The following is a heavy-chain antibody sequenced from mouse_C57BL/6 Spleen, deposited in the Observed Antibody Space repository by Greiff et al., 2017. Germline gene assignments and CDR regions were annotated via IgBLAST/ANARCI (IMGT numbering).Heavy chain of an antibody. CDR3: TRGSSGYDAMDD. V-gene: IGHV1-15*01. J-gene: IGHJ4*01. CDR2: IDPETGGT. CDR1: GYTFTDYE. D-gene: IGHD3-2*02. Sequence: VQLQQSGAELVRPGASVTLSCKASGYTFTDYEMHWVKQTPVHGLAWIGAIDPETGGTASNQKFKGKAILTADQSSSTAYMELRSLTSEDSAVYYCTRGSSGYDAMDDWGQGTSVTVAS.